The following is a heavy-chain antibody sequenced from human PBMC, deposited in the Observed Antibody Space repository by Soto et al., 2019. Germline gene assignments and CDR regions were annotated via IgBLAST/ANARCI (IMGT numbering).Heavy chain of an antibody. J-gene: IGHJ6*02. CDR3: AAXTIFGVVIHYYYYGMDV. Sequence: KPGGSLRLSCAASGFTFSSYSMNWFRQAPGKGLEWVSSISSSSSYIYYADSVKGRFTISRDNAKNSLYLQMNSLRAEDTAVYYCAAXTIFGVVIHYYYYGMDVWGQGTTVTVSS. D-gene: IGHD3-3*01. CDR1: GFTFSSYS. CDR2: ISSSSSYI. V-gene: IGHV3-21*01.